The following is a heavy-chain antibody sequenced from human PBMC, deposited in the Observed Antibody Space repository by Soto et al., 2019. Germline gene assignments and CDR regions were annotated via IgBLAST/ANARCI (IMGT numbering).Heavy chain of an antibody. CDR1: GFTFSSYW. J-gene: IGHJ4*02. Sequence: GGSLRLSCAASGFTFSSYWMSWVRQAPGKGLEWVANIKQDGSEKYYVDSVKGRFTISRDNAKNSLYLQMNSLRAEDTAVYYCAREPTGTDSLFVDYWGQGTLVTVSS. D-gene: IGHD1-1*01. CDR2: IKQDGSEK. V-gene: IGHV3-7*01. CDR3: AREPTGTDSLFVDY.